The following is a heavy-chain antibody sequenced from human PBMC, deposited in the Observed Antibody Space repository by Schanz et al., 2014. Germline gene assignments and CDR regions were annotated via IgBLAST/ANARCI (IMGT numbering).Heavy chain of an antibody. J-gene: IGHJ5*02. CDR2: ILGLASTT. D-gene: IGHD1-1*01. V-gene: IGHV3-23*01. CDR1: GFTFSAYA. Sequence: EVQLLESGGGLVQPGGSLRLSCAASGFTFSAYAMTWVRQIPGKGLEWVSAILGLASTTYYADSVKGRFTISRDNSKNLLYLQMNSLRAEDTAVYYCTRDVRLDRRGNWFDPWGQGTLVTVSP. CDR3: TRDVRLDRRGNWFDP.